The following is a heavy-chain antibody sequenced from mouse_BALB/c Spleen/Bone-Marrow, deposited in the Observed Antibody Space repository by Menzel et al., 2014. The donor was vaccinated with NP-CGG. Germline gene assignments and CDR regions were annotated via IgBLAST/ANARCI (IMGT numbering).Heavy chain of an antibody. CDR3: ARNAFYRGYAMDY. CDR1: GFTFSDYY. Sequence: EVKLMESGGGLVQPGGSLKLSCATSGFTFSDYYMYWVRQTPEKRLEWVAYISNGGGSTYYPDTVKGRFTISRDNAKNTPYLQMSRLKSEDTAMYYCARNAFYRGYAMDYWGQGTSVTVSS. D-gene: IGHD2-12*01. V-gene: IGHV5-12*02. CDR2: ISNGGGST. J-gene: IGHJ4*01.